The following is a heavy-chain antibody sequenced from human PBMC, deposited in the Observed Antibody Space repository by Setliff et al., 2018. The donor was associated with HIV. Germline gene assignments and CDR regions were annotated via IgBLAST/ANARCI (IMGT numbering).Heavy chain of an antibody. D-gene: IGHD2-15*01. J-gene: IGHJ6*03. CDR3: ARDRAYCSSGSCYRPLVYYFYYMDV. Sequence: ASVKVSCKASGGTFTNSAIGWVRQAPGQGLEWMGAIVPILGIANSAQKFQGRVTITTDESTNTAYMELSSLRSEDTAVYYCARDRAYCSSGSCYRPLVYYFYYMDVWGTGTTVTVSS. CDR2: IVPILGIA. CDR1: GGTFTNSA. V-gene: IGHV1-69*10.